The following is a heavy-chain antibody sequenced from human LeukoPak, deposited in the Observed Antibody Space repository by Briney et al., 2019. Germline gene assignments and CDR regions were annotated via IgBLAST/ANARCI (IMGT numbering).Heavy chain of an antibody. D-gene: IGHD5-18*01. J-gene: IGHJ4*02. V-gene: IGHV3-11*04. CDR1: GFTFSDYY. Sequence: GGSLRLSCVASGFTFSDYYMSWIRQSPEKGLERVSYIDPSGDTIYYADSVKGRFTISRDNAKNSLYLQMNSLRAEDTAVYYCAGEEYSYGPPYFDYWGQGTLVTVSS. CDR2: IDPSGDTI. CDR3: AGEEYSYGPPYFDY.